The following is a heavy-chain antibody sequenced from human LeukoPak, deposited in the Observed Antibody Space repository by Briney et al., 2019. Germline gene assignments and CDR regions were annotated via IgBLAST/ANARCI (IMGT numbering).Heavy chain of an antibody. V-gene: IGHV1-24*01. CDR2: FDPEDGET. CDR1: GYTLTELS. CDR3: ARAVAGTLWGDY. D-gene: IGHD6-19*01. J-gene: IGHJ4*02. Sequence: GASVKVSCKVSGYTLTELSMHWVRQALGKGLEWMGGFDPEDGETIYAQKVQGRVTMTTDTSTSTAYMELRSLRSDDTAVYYCARAVAGTLWGDYRGQGTLVTVSS.